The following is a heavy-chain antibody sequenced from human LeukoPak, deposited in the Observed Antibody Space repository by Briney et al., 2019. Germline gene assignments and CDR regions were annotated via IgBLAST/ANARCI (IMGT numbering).Heavy chain of an antibody. CDR2: ISGSGGST. CDR3: ARDQDGSGFLGLWRYFDY. V-gene: IGHV3-23*01. D-gene: IGHD6-19*01. CDR1: GFTFSSYA. J-gene: IGHJ4*02. Sequence: GGSLRLSCAASGFTFSSYAMSWVRQAPGKGLEWVSAISGSGGSTYYADSVKGRFTISRDNSKNTLYLQMNSLRAEDTAVYYCARDQDGSGFLGLWRYFDYWGQGTLVTVSS.